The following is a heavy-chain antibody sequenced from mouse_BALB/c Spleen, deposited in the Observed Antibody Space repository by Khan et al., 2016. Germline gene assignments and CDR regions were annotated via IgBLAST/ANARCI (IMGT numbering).Heavy chain of an antibody. D-gene: IGHD2-14*01. J-gene: IGHJ1*01. Sequence: EVKLEVSGGGLVQPGGSMKLSCAASGFTFSDAWMDWVRQSPEKGLEWVAEIRSKANNPATYSAEPVKGSFTISRDESTRSVYLHMHSLRADATGINDCARREQRYDGWYLEVGGGGTTVTVSS. CDR3: ARREQRYDGWYLEV. CDR2: IRSKANNPAT. CDR1: GFTFSDAW. V-gene: IGHV6-6*01.